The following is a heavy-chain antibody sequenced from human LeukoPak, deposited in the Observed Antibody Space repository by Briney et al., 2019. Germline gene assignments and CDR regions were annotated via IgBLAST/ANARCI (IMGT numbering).Heavy chain of an antibody. Sequence: SETLSLTCTVSRGCISTYYWSWVRQPLGKELEWIGYIYYSGSTNYSPSLKTRVTISVDTSKKQFSLKLTSVTTAETAVYYCARGVDYFDYWGQGTLVTVSS. V-gene: IGHV4-59*01. CDR2: IYYSGST. J-gene: IGHJ4*02. CDR1: RGCISTYY. CDR3: ARGVDYFDY.